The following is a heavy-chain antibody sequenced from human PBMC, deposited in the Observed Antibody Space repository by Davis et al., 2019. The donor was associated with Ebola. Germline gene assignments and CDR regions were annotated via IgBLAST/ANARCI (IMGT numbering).Heavy chain of an antibody. CDR3: ARGEGDGYNYVLGY. J-gene: IGHJ4*02. V-gene: IGHV4-34*01. Sequence: MPSETLSLTCAVYGGSFSGYYWSWIRQPPGKGLEWIGEINHSGSTNYNPSLKSRVTISVDTSKNQFSLKLSSVTAADTAVYYCARGEGDGYNYVLGYWGQGTLVTVSS. CDR2: INHSGST. CDR1: GGSFSGYY. D-gene: IGHD5-24*01.